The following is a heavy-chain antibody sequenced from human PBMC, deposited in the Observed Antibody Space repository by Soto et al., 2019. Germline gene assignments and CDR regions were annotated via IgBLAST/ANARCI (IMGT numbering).Heavy chain of an antibody. J-gene: IGHJ6*02. D-gene: IGHD4-17*01. Sequence: QITLKESGPTLVKPTQTLTLTCTFSGFSLSTTGVGVGWIRQPPGKALEWLALLYWDDDKRYSPSLKSRLTINKDTTQNPVVLKMTKIDPVDKATYYCAHRRGDGDNAHYYTMDVGGQGTTVTVSS. CDR1: GFSLSTTGVG. CDR3: AHRRGDGDNAHYYTMDV. CDR2: LYWDDDK. V-gene: IGHV2-5*02.